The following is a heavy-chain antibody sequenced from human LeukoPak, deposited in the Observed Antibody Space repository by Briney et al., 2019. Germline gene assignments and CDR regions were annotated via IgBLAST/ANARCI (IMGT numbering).Heavy chain of an antibody. CDR1: GHSITSGHH. Sequence: SETLSLTCAVSGHSITSGHHWGWIRQPPGKGLEWIGHIFHNGNTYYNPSLQSRVTMSVDTSKNQFSLRMTSVTTADTAVYYCAREGGDFWTEGTPPLWGQGTLVIVS. D-gene: IGHD3-3*01. CDR3: AREGGDFWTEGTPPL. V-gene: IGHV4-38-2*02. J-gene: IGHJ4*02. CDR2: IFHNGNT.